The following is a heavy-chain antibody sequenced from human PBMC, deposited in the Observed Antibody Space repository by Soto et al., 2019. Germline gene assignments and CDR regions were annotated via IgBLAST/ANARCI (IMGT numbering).Heavy chain of an antibody. CDR1: GGSISSSSYY. CDR3: ARPAGHYGSGSYYKSPDADPPPTLYNWFDP. CDR2: IYYSGST. V-gene: IGHV4-39*01. D-gene: IGHD3-10*01. Sequence: PSETLSLTCTVSGGSISSSSYYWGWIRQPPGKGLEWIGSIYYSGSTYYNPSLKSRVTISVDTSKNQFSLKLSSVTAADTAVYYCARPAGHYGSGSYYKSPDADPPPTLYNWFDPWGQGTLVTFSS. J-gene: IGHJ5*02.